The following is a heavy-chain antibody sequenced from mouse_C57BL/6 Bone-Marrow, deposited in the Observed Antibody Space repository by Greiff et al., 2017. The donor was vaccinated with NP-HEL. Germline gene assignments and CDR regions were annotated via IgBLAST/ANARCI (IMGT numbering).Heavy chain of an antibody. V-gene: IGHV1-50*01. Sequence: VQLQQPGAELVKPGASVKLSCKASGYTFTSYWMQWVKQRPGQGLEWIGEIDPSDSSTNSTPQFKGKATLTVDTSSSTAYMQLSSLTSEDTAVYYCARYSSRPLYFDYWGQGTTLTVSS. CDR1: GYTFTSYW. J-gene: IGHJ2*01. CDR2: IDPSDSST. CDR3: ARYSSRPLYFDY. D-gene: IGHD6-1*01.